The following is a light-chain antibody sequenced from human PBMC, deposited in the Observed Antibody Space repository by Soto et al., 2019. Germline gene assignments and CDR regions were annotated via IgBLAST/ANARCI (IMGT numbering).Light chain of an antibody. V-gene: IGKV3-11*01. CDR1: QSVSSY. J-gene: IGKJ4*01. CDR2: DAS. CDR3: QQRSNWPLT. Sequence: EIVLTQSPATLSLSPGERATLSCRASQSVSSYLAWYQQKPGQAPRLLIYDASSRATGIPARFSGSGCGTDFPLTISSLGPEDFAVYYCQQRSNWPLTFGGGTKVEIK.